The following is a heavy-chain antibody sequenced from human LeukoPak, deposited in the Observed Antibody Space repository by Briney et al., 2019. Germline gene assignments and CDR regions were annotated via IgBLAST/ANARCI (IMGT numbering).Heavy chain of an antibody. D-gene: IGHD6-13*01. CDR1: GGSISSSSYY. J-gene: IGHJ6*03. CDR3: ARAHSSPIYYYYMDV. V-gene: IGHV4-39*01. Sequence: SETLSLTCTVSGGSISSSSYYWGWIRQPPGKGLEWIGSIYYSGSTYYNPSLKGRVTISVDTSKNQFSLKLSSVTAADTAVYYCARAHSSPIYYYYMDVWGKGTTVTVSS. CDR2: IYYSGST.